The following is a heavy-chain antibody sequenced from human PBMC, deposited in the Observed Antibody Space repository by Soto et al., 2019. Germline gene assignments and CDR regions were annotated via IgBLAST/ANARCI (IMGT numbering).Heavy chain of an antibody. CDR3: ARGVILWFGELSRRGGYHYYMDV. J-gene: IGHJ6*03. CDR2: INDSGNI. D-gene: IGHD3-10*01. V-gene: IGHV4-34*01. CDR1: GGSFSGYQ. Sequence: QAQLQQWGAGLLKPSETLSLTCAVYGGSFSGYQWSWIRQTPGKGLEWIGEINDSGNINYNPSLKSRVTILLDAAKKQTSLKLSSVTAADSAVYYCARGVILWFGELSRRGGYHYYMDVWGKGTTVTVSS.